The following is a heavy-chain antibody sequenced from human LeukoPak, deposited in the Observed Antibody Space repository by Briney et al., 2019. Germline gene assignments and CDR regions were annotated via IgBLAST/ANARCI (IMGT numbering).Heavy chain of an antibody. V-gene: IGHV4-59*05. CDR3: ARQTGSGLFILP. CDR2: IYYSGNT. Sequence: SETLSLTCTVSGGSISSYYWSWIRQPAGKGLEWIGSIYYSGNTYYNASLKSQVSISIDTSKNQFSLRLTSVTAADTTVYYCARQTGSGLFILPGGQGTLVTVSS. CDR1: GGSISSYY. D-gene: IGHD3/OR15-3a*01. J-gene: IGHJ4*02.